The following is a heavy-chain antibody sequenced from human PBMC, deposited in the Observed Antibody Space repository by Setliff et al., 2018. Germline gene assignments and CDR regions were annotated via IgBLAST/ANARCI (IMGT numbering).Heavy chain of an antibody. CDR1: GFTFNTYW. Sequence: GGSLRLSCAASGFTFNTYWMHWVRQAPGKGLVWFSHINSDGSGTSYADSVKGRFTISRDNAKNSLYLQMNSLGAADTAFYYCAKDIVRYYFDTRGFDLWGRGTLVTVSS. J-gene: IGHJ2*01. CDR2: INSDGSGT. V-gene: IGHV3-74*01. CDR3: AKDIVRYYFDTRGFDL. D-gene: IGHD3-22*01.